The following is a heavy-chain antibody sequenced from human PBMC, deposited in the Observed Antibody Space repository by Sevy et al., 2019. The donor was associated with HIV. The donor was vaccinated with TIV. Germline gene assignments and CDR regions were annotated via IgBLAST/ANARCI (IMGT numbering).Heavy chain of an antibody. V-gene: IGHV3-21*01. Sequence: GGCLRLSCVASGINFKTYKINWVRQTPGKGLEWVSSISFSGNYIYYADFAKDRFTISRDNARKSLYLQMISLTAEDTAVYYCATSSGWALDYWGQGTLVTVSS. D-gene: IGHD6-19*01. J-gene: IGHJ4*02. CDR1: GINFKTYK. CDR2: ISFSGNYI. CDR3: ATSSGWALDY.